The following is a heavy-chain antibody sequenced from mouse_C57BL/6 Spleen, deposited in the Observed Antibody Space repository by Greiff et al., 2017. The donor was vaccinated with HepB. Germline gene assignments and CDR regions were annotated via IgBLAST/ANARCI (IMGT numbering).Heavy chain of an antibody. CDR2: INPNNGGT. CDR3: AKYGYDRGYYFDY. Sequence: VQLQQSGPELVKPGASVKISCKASGYTFTDYYMNWVKQSHGKSLEWIGDINPNNGGTSYNQKFKGKATLTVDKSSSTAYMELRSLTSEDSAVYYCAKYGYDRGYYFDYWGQGTTLTVSS. J-gene: IGHJ2*01. CDR1: GYTFTDYY. D-gene: IGHD2-2*01. V-gene: IGHV1-26*01.